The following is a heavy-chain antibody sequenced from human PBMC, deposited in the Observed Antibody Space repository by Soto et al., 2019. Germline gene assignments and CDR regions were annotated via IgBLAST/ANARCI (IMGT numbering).Heavy chain of an antibody. CDR1: GGSISSSSYY. Sequence: SETLSLTCTVSGGSISSSSYYWGWIRQPPGKGLEWIGSIYYSGSTYYNPSLKSRVTISVDTSKNQFSLKLSSVSAADTAVYYCARVFGSESYYFDYWGQGTLVTVSS. CDR3: ARVFGSESYYFDY. V-gene: IGHV4-39*01. CDR2: IYYSGST. J-gene: IGHJ4*02. D-gene: IGHD3-10*01.